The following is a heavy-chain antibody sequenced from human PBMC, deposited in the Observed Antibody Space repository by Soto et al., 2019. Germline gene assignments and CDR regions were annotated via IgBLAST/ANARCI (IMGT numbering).Heavy chain of an antibody. V-gene: IGHV3-23*01. CDR2: ITGTGSGT. Sequence: LRLSCAASGFTLSSYAMSRVRQTPVKGLEWVSSITGTGSGTYYSDSVEGRFTISRDNSKNTLFLHMNSLRAEDTAVYYCAKYTSGWDFDFWGQGTLVTVS. J-gene: IGHJ4*02. CDR1: GFTLSSYA. CDR3: AKYTSGWDFDF. D-gene: IGHD6-19*01.